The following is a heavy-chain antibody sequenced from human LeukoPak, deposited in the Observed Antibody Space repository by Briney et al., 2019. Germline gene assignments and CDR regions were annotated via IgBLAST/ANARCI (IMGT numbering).Heavy chain of an antibody. CDR3: ARDGLDIVVVVAATGAFDI. V-gene: IGHV4-39*07. Sequence: SETLSLTCTVSGGSLSSSSYYWGWIRQPPGKGLEWIGSIYYSGSTYYNPSLKSRVTISVDTSKNQFSLKLSSVTAADTAVYYCARDGLDIVVVVAATGAFDIWGQGTMVTVSS. CDR2: IYYSGST. CDR1: GGSLSSSSYY. J-gene: IGHJ3*02. D-gene: IGHD2-15*01.